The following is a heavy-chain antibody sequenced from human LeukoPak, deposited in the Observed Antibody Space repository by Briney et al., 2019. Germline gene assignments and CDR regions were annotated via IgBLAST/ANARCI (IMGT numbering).Heavy chain of an antibody. CDR3: AELGITMIGGV. V-gene: IGHV3-48*03. D-gene: IGHD3-10*02. Sequence: GGSLRLSCAAAGFTFSSYEMNWVRQAPGKGLEWVSYISSSGSTIYYADSVKGRFTISRDNAKNSLYLQMNSLRAEDTAVYYSAELGITMIGGVWGKGTTVTISS. CDR2: ISSSGSTI. CDR1: GFTFSSYE. J-gene: IGHJ6*04.